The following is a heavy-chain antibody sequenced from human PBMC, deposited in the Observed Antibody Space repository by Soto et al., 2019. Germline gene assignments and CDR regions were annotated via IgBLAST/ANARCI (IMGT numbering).Heavy chain of an antibody. D-gene: IGHD6-13*01. V-gene: IGHV4-59*01. CDR1: GGSISSYY. CDR3: ARKYIAAAPMDV. CDR2: IYYSGST. Sequence: SETLSLTCTVSGGSISSYYWSWIRQPPGKGLEWIGYIYYSGSTNYNPSLKSRVTISVDTSKNQFSLKLSSVTAADTAVYYCARKYIAAAPMDVWGKGTTVTVSS. J-gene: IGHJ6*03.